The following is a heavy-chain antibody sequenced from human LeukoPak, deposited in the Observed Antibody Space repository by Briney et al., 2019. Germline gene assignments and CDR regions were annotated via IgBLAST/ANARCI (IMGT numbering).Heavy chain of an antibody. V-gene: IGHV3-23*01. CDR1: GFTFSSYA. D-gene: IGHD3-22*01. J-gene: IGHJ6*02. Sequence: GGSLRLSCAASGFTFSSYAMSWVRQAPGKGLEWVSAISGSGGSTYYADSVKGRFTISRDNSKNTLYLQMNSLRAEDTAVYYCAKGGLPRGYYSGMDVWGQGTMVTVSS. CDR3: AKGGLPRGYYSGMDV. CDR2: ISGSGGST.